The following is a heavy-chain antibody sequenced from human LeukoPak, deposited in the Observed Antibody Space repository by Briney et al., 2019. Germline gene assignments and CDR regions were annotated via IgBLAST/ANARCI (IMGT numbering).Heavy chain of an antibody. CDR3: VRGGFQLDY. D-gene: IGHD2/OR15-2a*01. V-gene: IGHV3-7*04. Sequence: GGSLRLSCAASGFTFSNYWMTWVRQAPGKGLEWVANIKEDGSEKNCVDSVKGRFTISRDNAKKSLYLQMNSLRAEDTAVYYCVRGGFQLDYRGQGTLVTVSS. CDR1: GFTFSNYW. CDR2: IKEDGSEK. J-gene: IGHJ4*02.